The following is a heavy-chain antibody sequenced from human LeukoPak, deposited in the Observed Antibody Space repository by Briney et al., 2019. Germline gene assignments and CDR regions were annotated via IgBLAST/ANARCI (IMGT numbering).Heavy chain of an antibody. V-gene: IGHV3-53*01. CDR3: ARDLGTHFDY. Sequence: GGSLRLSCAASGFTVSGSYMSWVRQAPGKGLEWVSILYSGGSTYYTDSVKGRFTISRDNFKNTLYLQMNSVRAEDTAVYYCARDLGTHFDYWGQGTLVTVSS. CDR2: LYSGGST. D-gene: IGHD7-27*01. J-gene: IGHJ4*02. CDR1: GFTVSGSY.